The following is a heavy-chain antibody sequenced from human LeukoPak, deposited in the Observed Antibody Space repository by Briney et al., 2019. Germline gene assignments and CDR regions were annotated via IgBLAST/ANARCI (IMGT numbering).Heavy chain of an antibody. CDR3: ARVPRGYAYYFDY. CDR1: GFSFSSYG. Sequence: GGSLRLSCAASGFSFSSYGMHWVRQAPGKGLEWVALISYDGSNKYYADSVKGRFTISRDNSKNTLYLQMNSLRAEDTAVYYCARVPRGYAYYFDYWGQGTLVTVSS. CDR2: ISYDGSNK. J-gene: IGHJ4*02. D-gene: IGHD5-18*01. V-gene: IGHV3-30*03.